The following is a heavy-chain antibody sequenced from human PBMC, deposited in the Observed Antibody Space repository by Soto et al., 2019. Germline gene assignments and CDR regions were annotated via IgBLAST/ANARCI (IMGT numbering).Heavy chain of an antibody. CDR2: IYYSGST. Sequence: PSETLSLTCTVSGGSISSGGYYWSWIRQHPGKGLEWIGYIYYSGSTYYNPSLKSRVTVSVDTSKNQFSLKLSSVTAADTAVYYCARDSRITMVRGVFDYWGQGTLVTVS. J-gene: IGHJ4*02. V-gene: IGHV4-31*03. CDR1: GGSISSGGYY. D-gene: IGHD3-10*01. CDR3: ARDSRITMVRGVFDY.